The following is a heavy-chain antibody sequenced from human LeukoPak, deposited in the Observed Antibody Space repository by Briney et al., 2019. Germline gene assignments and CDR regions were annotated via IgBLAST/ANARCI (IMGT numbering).Heavy chain of an antibody. CDR3: ASTDYDILTGPPQDY. V-gene: IGHV1-2*02. D-gene: IGHD3-9*01. CDR2: INPNSGGT. CDR1: GYTFTGYY. J-gene: IGHJ4*02. Sequence: GASVKVSCKASGYTFTGYYMHWVRRAPGQGLEWMGWINPNSGGTNYAQKFQGRVTMTRDTSISTAYMELSRLRSDDTAVYYCASTDYDILTGPPQDYWGQGTLVTVSS.